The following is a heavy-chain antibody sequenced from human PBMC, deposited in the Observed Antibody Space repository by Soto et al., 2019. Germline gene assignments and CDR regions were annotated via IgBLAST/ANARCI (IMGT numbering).Heavy chain of an antibody. CDR3: ARDSTEFGFDY. D-gene: IGHD3-16*01. V-gene: IGHV3-30-3*01. CDR2: ISYDGSNK. Sequence: GGSLRLSCAASGFTFSSYAMHWVRQAPGKGLEWVAVISYDGSNKYYADSVKGRFTISRDNSKNTLYLQMNSLRAEDTAVYYCARDSTEFGFDYWGQGTLGTVS. CDR1: GFTFSSYA. J-gene: IGHJ4*02.